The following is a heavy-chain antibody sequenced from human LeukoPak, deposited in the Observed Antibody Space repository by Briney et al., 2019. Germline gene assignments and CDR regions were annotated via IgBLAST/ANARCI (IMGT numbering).Heavy chain of an antibody. Sequence: GGSLRLSCAASGFTFSSYEMNWVRQAPGKGLEWVSYISSSGSTIYYADSVKGRFTISRDNAKNSLYLQMNSLRAEDTALYYCAKMRDLYYFGYWGQGTLVTVSS. CDR3: AKMRDLYYFGY. J-gene: IGHJ4*02. CDR1: GFTFSSYE. V-gene: IGHV3-48*03. CDR2: ISSSGSTI.